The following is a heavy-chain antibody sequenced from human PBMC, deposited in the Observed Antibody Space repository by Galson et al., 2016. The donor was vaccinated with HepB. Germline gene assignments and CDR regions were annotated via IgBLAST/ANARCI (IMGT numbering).Heavy chain of an antibody. D-gene: IGHD1-7*01. CDR2: IRSRKNYV. V-gene: IGHV3-21*01. CDR3: ATLVSGTTREVFDY. Sequence: SLRLSCAASGFTVSNNYMNWVRQAPGKGLEWVSSIRSRKNYVYYTDSVKGRFTISRDNAKNSLYLQMNSLRVEDTAVYYCATLVSGTTREVFDYWGQGTLVTVSS. J-gene: IGHJ4*02. CDR1: GFTVSNNY.